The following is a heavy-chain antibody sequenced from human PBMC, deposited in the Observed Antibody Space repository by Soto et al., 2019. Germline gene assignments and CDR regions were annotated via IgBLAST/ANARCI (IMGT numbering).Heavy chain of an antibody. Sequence: ASVKVSCKASGGTFSSYAISWVRQAPGQGLEWMGGIIPIFGAANYAQKFQGRVTITADKSTSTAYMELSSLRSEDTAVYYYAGGLTPTHGDSDKYNWSDPWGQGTLVTVSS. V-gene: IGHV1-69*06. CDR1: GGTFSSYA. CDR3: AGGLTPTHGDSDKYNWSDP. D-gene: IGHD3-9*01. J-gene: IGHJ5*02. CDR2: IIPIFGAA.